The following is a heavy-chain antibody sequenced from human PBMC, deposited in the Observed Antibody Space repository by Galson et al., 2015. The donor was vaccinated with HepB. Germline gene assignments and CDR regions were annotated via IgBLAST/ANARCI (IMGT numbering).Heavy chain of an antibody. J-gene: IGHJ6*02. CDR2: ISSSSSTI. CDR3: ARDSQGRYYGRYGMDV. Sequence: SLRLSCAASGFTFSSYSMNWVRRAPGKGLEWVSYISSSSSTIYYADSVKGRFTISRDNAKNSLYLQMNSLRAEDTAVYYCARDSQGRYYGRYGMDVWGQGTTVTVPS. D-gene: IGHD3-10*01. V-gene: IGHV3-48*01. CDR1: GFTFSSYS.